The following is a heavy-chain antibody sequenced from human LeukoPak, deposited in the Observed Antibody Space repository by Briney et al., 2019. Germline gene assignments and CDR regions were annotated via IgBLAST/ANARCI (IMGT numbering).Heavy chain of an antibody. V-gene: IGHV3-23*01. CDR2: ISGSGGST. CDR3: AKPATPTPLRIAAAGLNDY. J-gene: IGHJ4*02. Sequence: GGSLRLSCAASGFTFSSYAMSWVRQAPGKGLEWVSAISGSGGSTYYADSVKGRFTISRDNPKNTLYLQMNSLRAEDTTVYYCAKPATPTPLRIAAAGLNDYWGQGTLVTVSS. CDR1: GFTFSSYA. D-gene: IGHD6-13*01.